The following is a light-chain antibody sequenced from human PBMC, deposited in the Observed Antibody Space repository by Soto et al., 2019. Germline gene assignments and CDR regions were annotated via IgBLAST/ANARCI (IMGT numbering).Light chain of an antibody. J-gene: IGKJ5*01. Sequence: EIVMTQSPGTLSLSPGERATLSCRASQSVGSRFLAWYQQKPGQAPRLLIHGASFRVTGIPARFSGSGSGTDFTLTISRVEADDVGVYYCMQVLQSPITFGQGTRLEIK. V-gene: IGKV3-20*01. CDR3: MQVLQSPIT. CDR2: GAS. CDR1: QSVGSRF.